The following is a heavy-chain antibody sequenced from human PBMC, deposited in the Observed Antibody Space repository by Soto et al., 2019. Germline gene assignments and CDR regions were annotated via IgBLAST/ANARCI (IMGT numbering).Heavy chain of an antibody. CDR1: GITLSAYW. J-gene: IGHJ5*02. CDR3: TSDVGHMSLPLFSS. CDR2: IKSRAHGGTT. V-gene: IGHV3-15*01. D-gene: IGHD1-26*01. Sequence: GGSLRLSCAASGITLSAYWMHWVRQVPGQGLEWVGRIKSRAHGGTTDFPAPVKGRFSISRDDSKSTLYLQMSSLQTEDTAVYHCTSDVGHMSLPLFSSWGQGTLVTVSS.